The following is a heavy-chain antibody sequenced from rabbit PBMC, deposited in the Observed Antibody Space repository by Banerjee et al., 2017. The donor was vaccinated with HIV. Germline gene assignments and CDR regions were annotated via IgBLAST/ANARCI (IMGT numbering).Heavy chain of an antibody. D-gene: IGHD4-2*01. CDR3: ARAGSMSYYGMDL. CDR1: GFSFSNKYV. V-gene: IGHV1S45*01. CDR2: INSGSSGRT. J-gene: IGHJ6*01. Sequence: QEQLEESGGDLVKPVGSLTLTCTASGFSFSNKYVMCWVRQAPGKGLEWIACINSGSSGRTLYASWAKGRFTISKTSSTTVTLQMTSLTAADTATYFCARAGSMSYYGMDLWGPGTLVTVS.